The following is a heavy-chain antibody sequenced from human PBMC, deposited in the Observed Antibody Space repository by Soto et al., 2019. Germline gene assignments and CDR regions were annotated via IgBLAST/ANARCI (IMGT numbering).Heavy chain of an antibody. Sequence: SVKVSCKASGGTFSSYTIRWVRQAPGQGLEWMGRIIPILGIANYAQKFQGRVTITADKSTSTAYMELSSLRSEDTAVYYCARGGVTMIVSDAFDIWGQGTMVTVSS. V-gene: IGHV1-69*02. CDR1: GGTFSSYT. D-gene: IGHD3-22*01. J-gene: IGHJ3*02. CDR3: ARGGVTMIVSDAFDI. CDR2: IIPILGIA.